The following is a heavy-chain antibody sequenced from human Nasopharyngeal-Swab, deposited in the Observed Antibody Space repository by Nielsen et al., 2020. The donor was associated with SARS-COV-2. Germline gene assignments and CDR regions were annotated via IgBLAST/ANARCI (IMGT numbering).Heavy chain of an antibody. D-gene: IGHD6-19*01. V-gene: IGHV3-74*01. J-gene: IGHJ2*01. CDR3: ARAVNGYFDL. Sequence: GESLKISCAASGFTFSSYWMHWVRQDPGKGLVWVSRVNNDGSNTNYADSVKGRFTISRDNAKNTLYLQMNSLRAEDTALYYCARAVNGYFDLWGRGTLVAVSS. CDR2: VNNDGSNT. CDR1: GFTFSSYW.